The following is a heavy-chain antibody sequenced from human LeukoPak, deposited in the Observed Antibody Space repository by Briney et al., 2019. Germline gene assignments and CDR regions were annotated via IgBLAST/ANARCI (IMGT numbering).Heavy chain of an antibody. Sequence: PSETLSLTCAVYGGSFSGYYWSWIRQPPGKGLEWIGEINHSGSTNYNPSLKSRVTISVDTSKNQFSLKVNSVTAADTAVYYCARGQVGATQLFDYWGQGTRVTVSS. D-gene: IGHD1-26*01. CDR3: ARGQVGATQLFDY. V-gene: IGHV4-34*01. J-gene: IGHJ4*02. CDR2: INHSGST. CDR1: GGSFSGYY.